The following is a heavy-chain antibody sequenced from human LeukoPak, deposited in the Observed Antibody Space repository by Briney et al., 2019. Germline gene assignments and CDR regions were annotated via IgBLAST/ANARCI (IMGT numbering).Heavy chain of an antibody. CDR1: GGSFSGYY. Sequence: SETLSLTCAVYGGSFSGYYWSWIRQPPGKGLEWIGEINHSGSTNYNPSLKSRVTISVDTSKNQFSLKLSSVTAADTAVYYCASGVSPTYYYGSGSYPIWGQGTMVTVSS. CDR3: ASGVSPTYYYGSGSYPI. V-gene: IGHV4-34*01. CDR2: INHSGST. J-gene: IGHJ3*02. D-gene: IGHD3-10*01.